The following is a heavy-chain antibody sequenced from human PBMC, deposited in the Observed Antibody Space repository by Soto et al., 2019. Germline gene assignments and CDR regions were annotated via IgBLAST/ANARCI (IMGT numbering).Heavy chain of an antibody. J-gene: IGHJ6*02. V-gene: IGHV3-30*18. CDR3: AKDLQSYGDYDYYCYGMDV. D-gene: IGHD4-17*01. CDR1: GFTFSTYG. Sequence: QVQLVDSGGGEVQPGRSLTISCAASGFTFSTYGMHGVRQTPGKGLEWVAVISYDGTNKFYSDSVKGRFTISRDNFKNTLTLQMNSLRADDTAVYSCAKDLQSYGDYDYYCYGMDVWGLGTRVTVSS. CDR2: ISYDGTNK.